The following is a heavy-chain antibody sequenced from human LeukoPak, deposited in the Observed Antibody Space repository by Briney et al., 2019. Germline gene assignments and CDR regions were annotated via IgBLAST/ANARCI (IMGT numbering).Heavy chain of an antibody. CDR1: GLTFSSYA. Sequence: GGSLRLSCAFSGLTFSSYAMTWVRQAPGKGLEWVSAVSGGGGSTYYADSVRGRFTISRDNSKNTLYLQMNSLKAEDTAVYYCAKDGYGDYGEDAFDIWGQGTMVTVSS. D-gene: IGHD4-17*01. V-gene: IGHV3-23*01. J-gene: IGHJ3*02. CDR3: AKDGYGDYGEDAFDI. CDR2: VSGGGGST.